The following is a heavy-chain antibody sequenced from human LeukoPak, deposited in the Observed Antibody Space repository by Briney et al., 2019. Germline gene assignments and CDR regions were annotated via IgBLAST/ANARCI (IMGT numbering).Heavy chain of an antibody. Sequence: SETLSLTCAVNGGPFSNYYWTWIRQHPGKGLEWIGYIYYSGSTYYNPSLKSRVTISVDTSKNQFSLKLSSVTAADTAVYYCARECRGYCSGGSGNDAFDIWGQGTMVTVSS. CDR2: IYYSGST. J-gene: IGHJ3*02. V-gene: IGHV4-59*06. CDR1: GGPFSNYY. D-gene: IGHD2-15*01. CDR3: ARECRGYCSGGSGNDAFDI.